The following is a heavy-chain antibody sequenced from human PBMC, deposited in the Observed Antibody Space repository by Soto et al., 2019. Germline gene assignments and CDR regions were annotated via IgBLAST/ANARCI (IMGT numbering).Heavy chain of an antibody. CDR2: IYYSGST. V-gene: IGHV4-39*01. D-gene: IGHD4-4*01. J-gene: IGHJ6*03. CDR3: EGMTTVTTTIFYYYYYMDV. CDR1: GGSISSSSYY. Sequence: SETLSLPCTVSGGSISSSSYYWGWIRQPPGKGLEWIGSIYYSGSTYYNPSLKSRVTISVDTSKNQFSLKLSSVTAADTAVYYCEGMTTVTTTIFYYYYYMDVWGKGTTVTVSS.